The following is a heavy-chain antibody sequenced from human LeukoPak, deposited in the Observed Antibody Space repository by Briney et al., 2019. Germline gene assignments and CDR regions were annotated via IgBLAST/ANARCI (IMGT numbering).Heavy chain of an antibody. CDR2: ISGTGNYI. J-gene: IGHJ4*02. CDR3: ARDRSGYTFDD. D-gene: IGHD5-18*01. V-gene: IGHV3-21*01. CDR1: GFIFSSYS. Sequence: PGGSLRLSCAASGFIFSSYSMNWVRQAPGKGLEWVSYISGTGNYIYYADSVKGRFTISRDNAKNSLYLQMNSLRAEDTAVYYCARDRSGYTFDDWGQGTLVTVSS.